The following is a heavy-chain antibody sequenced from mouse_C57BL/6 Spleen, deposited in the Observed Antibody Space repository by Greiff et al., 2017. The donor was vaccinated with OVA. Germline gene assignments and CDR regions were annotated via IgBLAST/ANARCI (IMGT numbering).Heavy chain of an antibody. V-gene: IGHV1-69*01. CDR3: ARREYSNSPGD. Sequence: QVQLQQPGAELVMPGASVKLSCKASGYTFTSYWMHWVKQRPGQGLEWIGEIDPSDSYTNSNQKFKGKSTLTVDKSSSTAYMQLRSLTSEDSAVYYCARREYSNSPGDWGQGTTLTVSS. CDR2: IDPSDSYT. J-gene: IGHJ2*01. CDR1: GYTFTSYW. D-gene: IGHD2-5*01.